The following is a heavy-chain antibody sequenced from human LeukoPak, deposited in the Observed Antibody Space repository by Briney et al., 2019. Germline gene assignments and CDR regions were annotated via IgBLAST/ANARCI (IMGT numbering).Heavy chain of an antibody. CDR3: ARDLYRIVVVPHYFDY. D-gene: IGHD3-22*01. CDR1: GFTFSSYS. Sequence: GGSLRLSCAASGFTFSSYSMNWVRQAPGKGLEWVSSISSSSSYIYYADSVKGRFTISRDNAKTSLYLQMNSLRAEGTAVYYCARDLYRIVVVPHYFDYWGQGTLVTVSS. J-gene: IGHJ4*02. CDR2: ISSSSSYI. V-gene: IGHV3-21*01.